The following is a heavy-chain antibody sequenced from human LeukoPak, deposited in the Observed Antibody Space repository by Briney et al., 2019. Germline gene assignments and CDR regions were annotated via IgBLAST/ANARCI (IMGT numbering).Heavy chain of an antibody. D-gene: IGHD3-22*01. CDR3: ARGDTMIAQSWFDP. Sequence: SETLSLTCTVSGGSISSGDYYWSWIRQPPGKGLEWIGYIYYSGSTYYNPSLKSRVTISVDTSKNQFSLKLSSVTAADTAVYYCARGDTMIAQSWFDPWGQGTLVTVSS. CDR1: GGSISSGDYY. CDR2: IYYSGST. V-gene: IGHV4-30-4*01. J-gene: IGHJ5*02.